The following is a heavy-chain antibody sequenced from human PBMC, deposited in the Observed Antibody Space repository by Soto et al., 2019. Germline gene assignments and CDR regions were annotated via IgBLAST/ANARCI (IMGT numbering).Heavy chain of an antibody. CDR1: GFTFNTYT. J-gene: IGHJ3*02. CDR2: ISAGSCSI. D-gene: IGHD3-10*01. V-gene: IGHV3-21*01. CDR3: ARSTPGNPFDI. Sequence: GGSLRLSCAASGFTFNTYTMNWVRQAPGKGLEWVSSISAGSCSIYYTDSLKGRSTVSRDNSKNSLYLQINSLKADDTAVYYCARSTPGNPFDIWGQGTMVTVSS.